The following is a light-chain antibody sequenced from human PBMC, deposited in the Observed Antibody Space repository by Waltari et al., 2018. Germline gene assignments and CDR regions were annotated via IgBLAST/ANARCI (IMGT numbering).Light chain of an antibody. CDR1: SCDVGGYTH. V-gene: IGLV2-11*01. CDR2: DVT. Sequence: QSALTQPRSVSGSPGQSVPTPCTGPSCDVGGYTHVSWYQQPPGKAPKLMIFDVTSRPSGVPDRFSGSKSGNTASLTISGLQAEDEADYYCCSYAGSIWVFGGGTRMTVL. CDR3: CSYAGSIWV. J-gene: IGLJ3*02.